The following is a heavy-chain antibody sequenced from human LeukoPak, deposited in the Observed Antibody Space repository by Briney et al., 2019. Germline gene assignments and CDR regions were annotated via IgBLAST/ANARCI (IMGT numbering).Heavy chain of an antibody. D-gene: IGHD3-10*01. CDR3: ARHAIHYYGSGSYLGVWFDP. Sequence: GGSLRLSCAASGFTFSSYSMNWVRQAPGKGLEWVSSISSSSSYIYYADSVKGRFTISRDNAKNSLYLQMNSLRAEDTAVYYCARHAIHYYGSGSYLGVWFDPWGQGTLVTVSS. J-gene: IGHJ5*02. CDR2: ISSSSSYI. V-gene: IGHV3-21*01. CDR1: GFTFSSYS.